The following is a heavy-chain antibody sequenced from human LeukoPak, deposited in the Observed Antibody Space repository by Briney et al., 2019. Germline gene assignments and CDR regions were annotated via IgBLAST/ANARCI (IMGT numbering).Heavy chain of an antibody. V-gene: IGHV5-51*01. CDR2: IYTGDSDT. CDR1: GYSFTSYW. J-gene: IGHJ6*03. D-gene: IGHD6-13*01. Sequence: GESLKISCKGSGYSFTSYWIGWVRQMPGKGLEWMGIIYTGDSDTRYSPSFQGQVTISADKSISTAFLQWSSLKASDTAMYYCARQQVYGITAAGPAISYYYYYMDVWGKGTTVTISS. CDR3: ARQQVYGITAAGPAISYYYYYMDV.